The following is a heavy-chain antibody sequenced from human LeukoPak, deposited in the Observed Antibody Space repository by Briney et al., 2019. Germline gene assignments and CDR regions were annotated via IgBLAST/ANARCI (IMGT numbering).Heavy chain of an antibody. CDR1: GFTFDDYT. CDR2: ISWNGDST. V-gene: IGHV3-43*01. D-gene: IGHD5-18*01. J-gene: IGHJ4*02. CDR3: AKDRKRGYSLNFDY. Sequence: GGSLRLSCAASGFTFDDYTMHWVRQTPEKGLEWVSLISWNGDSTHYADSVKGRVTISRDNRKNSLYLHMNSLRIEDTALYYCAKDRKRGYSLNFDYWGQGTLVTVSS.